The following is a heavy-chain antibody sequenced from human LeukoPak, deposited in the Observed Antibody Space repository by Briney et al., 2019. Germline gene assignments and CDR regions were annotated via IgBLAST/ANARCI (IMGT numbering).Heavy chain of an antibody. CDR1: GGSISGYY. V-gene: IGHV4-59*01. J-gene: IGHJ4*02. CDR2: IYYSGST. CDR3: ARSPSGYSDY. D-gene: IGHD3-3*01. Sequence: PSETLSLTCTVSGGSISGYYWSWIRQPPGTRLEWIGYIYYSGSTNYNPSLKSRVTISVDTSKNQFSLKLSSVTAADTAVYYCARSPSGYSDYWGQGTLVTVSS.